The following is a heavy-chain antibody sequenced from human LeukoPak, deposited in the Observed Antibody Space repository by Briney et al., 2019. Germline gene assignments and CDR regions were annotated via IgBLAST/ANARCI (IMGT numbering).Heavy chain of an antibody. CDR1: GGSFSGYY. D-gene: IGHD3-3*01. J-gene: IGHJ4*02. CDR2: INHSGST. V-gene: IGHV4-34*01. Sequence: SETLSLTCAVYGGSFSGYYWSWIRQPPGKGPEWIGEINHSGSTNYNPSLKSRVTISVDTSKNQFSLKLSSVTAADTAVYYCARRSWTDYDFWSGYYQGPFDYWGQETLVTVSS. CDR3: ARRSWTDYDFWSGYYQGPFDY.